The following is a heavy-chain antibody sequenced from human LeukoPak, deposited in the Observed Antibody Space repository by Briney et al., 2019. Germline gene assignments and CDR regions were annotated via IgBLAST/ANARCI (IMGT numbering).Heavy chain of an antibody. CDR3: ASVGCSSTSCPRKDAFDI. Sequence: SETLSLTCTVSGGSISSYYWSWIRQPPGKGLEWIGYIYYSGSTNYNPSLKSRVTISVDTSKNQFSLKLSSVAAADTAVYYCASVGCSSTSCPRKDAFDIWGQGTVVTVSS. CDR2: IYYSGST. J-gene: IGHJ3*02. D-gene: IGHD2-2*01. V-gene: IGHV4-59*01. CDR1: GGSISSYY.